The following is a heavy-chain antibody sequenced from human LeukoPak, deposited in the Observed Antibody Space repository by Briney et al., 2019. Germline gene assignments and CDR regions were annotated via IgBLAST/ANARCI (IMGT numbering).Heavy chain of an antibody. CDR3: AKGKDDSSGWYFFY. V-gene: IGHV3-23*01. CDR1: GFTFSSYA. J-gene: IGHJ4*02. D-gene: IGHD6-19*01. Sequence: GGSLRLSCAASGFTFSSYAMSWVRQAPGKGLEWVSGLSASGGLTYYADSVKGRFTISRDNSKNTLYLQMNSLRADDTAVYYCAKGKDDSSGWYFFYWGQGTLVTVSS. CDR2: LSASGGLT.